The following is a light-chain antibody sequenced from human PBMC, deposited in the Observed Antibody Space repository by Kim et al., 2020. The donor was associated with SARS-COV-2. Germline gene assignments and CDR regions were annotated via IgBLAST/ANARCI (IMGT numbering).Light chain of an antibody. CDR3: QQYASSPLT. CDR1: QSVTRNY. V-gene: IGKV3-20*01. J-gene: IGKJ4*01. CDR2: SAS. Sequence: LSPGERATLSCRASQSVTRNYLAWYQQRPGQSPRLLIFSASTRATDIPDGFSASGSGTDFSLSISRLELEDFAVYFCQQYASSPLTFGGGTKLEI.